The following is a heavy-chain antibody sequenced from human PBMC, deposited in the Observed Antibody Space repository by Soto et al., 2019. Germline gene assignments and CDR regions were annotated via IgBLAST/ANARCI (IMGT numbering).Heavy chain of an antibody. CDR1: GGSISSSNW. V-gene: IGHV4-4*02. CDR3: ARDPAEGATAGNNWFDP. D-gene: IGHD1-26*01. CDR2: IYHSGST. Sequence: SETLSLTCAVSGGSISSSNWWSWVRQPPGKGLEWIGEIYHSGSTNYNPSLKSRVTISVDKSKNQFSLKLSSVTAADTAVYHCARDPAEGATAGNNWFDPWGQGTLVTVSS. J-gene: IGHJ5*02.